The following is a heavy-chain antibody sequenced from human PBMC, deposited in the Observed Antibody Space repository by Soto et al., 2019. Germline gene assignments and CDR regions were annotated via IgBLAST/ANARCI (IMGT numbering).Heavy chain of an antibody. CDR3: VKDNNGDAPG. J-gene: IGHJ4*02. Sequence: EVQLLESGGGLVQPGGSLRLSCVASGFTFSTNGITWVRQAPGKGLEWVSIISENSDTTFYADSVKGRFTVSRDNSKNTLYLQMNILSAEDTAIYYCVKDNNGDAPGWGRGTLVIVSS. CDR2: ISENSDTT. V-gene: IGHV3-23*01. D-gene: IGHD7-27*01. CDR1: GFTFSTNG.